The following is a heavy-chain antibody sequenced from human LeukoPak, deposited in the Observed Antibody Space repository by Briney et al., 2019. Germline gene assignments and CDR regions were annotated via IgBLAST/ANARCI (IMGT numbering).Heavy chain of an antibody. CDR2: IYHGSA. CDR1: DDSVSSSRYY. J-gene: IGHJ4*02. CDR3: AREGGRQRLVSGALDS. Sequence: SETLSLTCTVSDDSVSSSRYYWTWIRQPPGKGMEWIGYIYHGSATYNPSLESPVTLSMDTSKNQYSQNMTSVTAADTAVYYCAREGGRQRLVSGALDSWGQGTLVTVSS. D-gene: IGHD6-13*01. V-gene: IGHV4-61*01.